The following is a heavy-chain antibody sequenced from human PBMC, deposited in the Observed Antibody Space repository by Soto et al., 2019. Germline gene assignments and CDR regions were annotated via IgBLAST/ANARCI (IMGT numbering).Heavy chain of an antibody. CDR2: ISGSGDKT. CDR3: AKDGKIAAAGTWVKYFDY. CDR1: GFTFSSYA. J-gene: IGHJ4*02. V-gene: IGHV3-23*01. D-gene: IGHD6-13*01. Sequence: QSGGSLRLSCAASGFTFSSYAMSWVRQAPGKGLEWVSAISGSGDKTYYADSVKGRFTISRDNSKNTLYLQMYSLRAEDTAVYYCAKDGKIAAAGTWVKYFDYWGQGTLVTVS.